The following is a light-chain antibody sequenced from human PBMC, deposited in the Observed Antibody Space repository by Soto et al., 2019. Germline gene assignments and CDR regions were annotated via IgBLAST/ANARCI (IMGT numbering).Light chain of an antibody. V-gene: IGKV1-39*01. CDR3: QQSYSTPPQYT. CDR1: QSISTY. CDR2: GAS. J-gene: IGKJ2*01. Sequence: DIQMTQSPSSLSASVGDRVTITCRATQSISTYLNWYQQIPGKAPKLLIYGASSLQSGVPSRFSGSGSATDFTLTISSLQPEDFAIYYCQQSYSTPPQYTFGQGTKVEIK.